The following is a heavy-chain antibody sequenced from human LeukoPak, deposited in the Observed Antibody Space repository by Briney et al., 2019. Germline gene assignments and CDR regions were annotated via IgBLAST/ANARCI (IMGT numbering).Heavy chain of an antibody. CDR3: ASSYGMDV. J-gene: IGHJ6*02. V-gene: IGHV3-74*01. CDR1: GFTFSSYW. Sequence: PGGSLRLSCAASGFTFSSYWMHWVRQAPGKGLVWVSRMNSDGSSMIYADSVKGRFTISGDNAKNTLYLQMNSLRAEDTAVYYCASSYGMDVWGQGTTVTVSS. CDR2: MNSDGSSM.